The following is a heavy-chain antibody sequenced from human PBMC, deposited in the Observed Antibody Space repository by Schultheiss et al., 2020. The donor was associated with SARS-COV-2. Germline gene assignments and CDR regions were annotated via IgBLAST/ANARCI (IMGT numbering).Heavy chain of an antibody. Sequence: SETLSLTCALYGGSFSGYSWTWIRQPPGKGLEWIGEINHSGSTNYNPSLKSRVTISVDTSKNQFSLKLSSVTAADTAVYYCARVRVVATSADAFDIWGQGTMVTVSS. CDR2: INHSGST. V-gene: IGHV4-34*01. D-gene: IGHD5-12*01. J-gene: IGHJ3*02. CDR1: GGSFSGYS. CDR3: ARVRVVATSADAFDI.